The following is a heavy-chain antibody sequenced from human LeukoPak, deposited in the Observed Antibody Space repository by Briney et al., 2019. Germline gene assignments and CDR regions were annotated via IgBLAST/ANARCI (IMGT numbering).Heavy chain of an antibody. CDR2: INPNSGGT. CDR3: ARGPGYSYGFFAFDI. J-gene: IGHJ3*02. V-gene: IGHV1-2*04. CDR1: GYTFTGYY. D-gene: IGHD5-18*01. Sequence: ASVKVSCKASGYTFTGYYMHWVRQAPGQGLEWMGWINPNSGGTNYAEKFQGWVTMTRDTSISTAYMELSRLRSDDTAVYYCARGPGYSYGFFAFDIWGQGTMVTVSS.